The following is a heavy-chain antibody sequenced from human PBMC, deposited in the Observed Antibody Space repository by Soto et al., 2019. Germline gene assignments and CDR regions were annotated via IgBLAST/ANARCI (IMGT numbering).Heavy chain of an antibody. V-gene: IGHV3-48*01. CDR2: ISSSSSTI. CDR1: GFTFSSYS. Sequence: PGGSLRLTCAASGFTFSSYSMNWVRQAPGKGLEWVSYISSSSSTIYYADSVKGRFTISRDNAKNSLYLQMNSLRAEDTAVYYCARESVLGWELLGGFDYWGQGTLVTVSS. J-gene: IGHJ4*02. D-gene: IGHD1-26*01. CDR3: ARESVLGWELLGGFDY.